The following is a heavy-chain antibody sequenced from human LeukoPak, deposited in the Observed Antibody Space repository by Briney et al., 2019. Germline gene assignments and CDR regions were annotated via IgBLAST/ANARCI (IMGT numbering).Heavy chain of an antibody. CDR2: ISSSSNII. CDR1: GFTFSSYS. D-gene: IGHD3-3*01. J-gene: IGHJ4*02. Sequence: AGGSLRLSCAASGFTFSSYSMNWVRQAPGKGLEWVSYISSSSNIIYYADSVKGRFTISRDNAKNSLYLQMNSLRAEDTAVYYCARGGITIFGEATTPFDYWGQGTLVTVSS. CDR3: ARGGITIFGEATTPFDY. V-gene: IGHV3-48*01.